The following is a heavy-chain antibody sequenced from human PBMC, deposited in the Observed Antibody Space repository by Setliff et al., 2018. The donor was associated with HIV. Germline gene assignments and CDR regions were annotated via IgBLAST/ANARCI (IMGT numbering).Heavy chain of an antibody. CDR3: ARAEGDAYNSLPFFDS. D-gene: IGHD1-1*01. CDR1: GGSMSRFY. CDR2: VDSTGSI. J-gene: IGHJ4*02. V-gene: IGHV4-59*01. Sequence: PSETLSLTCTVAGGSMSRFYWSLMRQPPGKGLEWSGFVDSTGSINYSPSLRGRLTISLDTSDNQFTLHLTSVTAAYTSVYYCARAEGDAYNSLPFFDSWGPGALVTVSS.